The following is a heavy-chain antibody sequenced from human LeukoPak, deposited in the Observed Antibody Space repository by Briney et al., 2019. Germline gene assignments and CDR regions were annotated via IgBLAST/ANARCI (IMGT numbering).Heavy chain of an antibody. CDR3: AKDEYYDLLTGYYKVEAAAFDI. D-gene: IGHD3-9*01. V-gene: IGHV3-23*01. Sequence: GGSLRLSCAASGFTFSSYAMSWVRQAPGKGMEWVSGISGSGGSTHYADSVKGRFTISRDNSKNTLYLQMNSLRAEDTAVYYCAKDEYYDLLTGYYKVEAAAFDIWGQGTMVTVSS. CDR1: GFTFSSYA. CDR2: ISGSGGST. J-gene: IGHJ3*02.